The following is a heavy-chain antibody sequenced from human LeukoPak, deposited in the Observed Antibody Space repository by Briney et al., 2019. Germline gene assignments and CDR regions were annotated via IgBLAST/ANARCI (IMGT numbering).Heavy chain of an antibody. V-gene: IGHV1-69*01. CDR2: IIPIFGTP. CDR3: ARGFCDGYRCYFDY. D-gene: IGHD6-25*01. CDR1: GGTFSSYA. Sequence: SGKVSCKACGGTFSSYAISWVRQAPGQGLDWMGGIIPIFGTPNYAQKFQDRVTITADESTSTAYMELSSLRSEDAAVYYCARGFCDGYRCYFDYWGQGTLVTVSS. J-gene: IGHJ4*02.